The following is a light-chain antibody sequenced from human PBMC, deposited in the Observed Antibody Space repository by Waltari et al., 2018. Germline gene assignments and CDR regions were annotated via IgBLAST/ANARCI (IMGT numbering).Light chain of an antibody. CDR2: GAS. V-gene: IGKV3-20*01. Sequence: VLTQSPGPLSLSPGARATLPCRASQSLTKRYLAWYQQKPGPAPRLLIYGASSRAAGIPERFSGSGSGTDFTLTISRLEPEDFAVYYCQQYGSSILYTFGQGTKVEIK. CDR3: QQYGSSILYT. J-gene: IGKJ2*01. CDR1: QSLTKRY.